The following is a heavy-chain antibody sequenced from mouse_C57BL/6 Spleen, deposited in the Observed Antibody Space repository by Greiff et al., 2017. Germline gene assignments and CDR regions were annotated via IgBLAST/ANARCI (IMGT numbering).Heavy chain of an antibody. Sequence: EVKLVESEGGLVQPGSSMKLSCTASGFTFSDYYMAWVRQVPEKGLEWVANINYDGSSTYYLDSLKSRFIISRDNAKNILYLQMSSLKSEDTATYYCARERITTVVDYFGYWGQGTTLTVSS. CDR2: INYDGSST. J-gene: IGHJ2*01. CDR3: ARERITTVVDYFGY. V-gene: IGHV5-16*01. CDR1: GFTFSDYY. D-gene: IGHD1-1*01.